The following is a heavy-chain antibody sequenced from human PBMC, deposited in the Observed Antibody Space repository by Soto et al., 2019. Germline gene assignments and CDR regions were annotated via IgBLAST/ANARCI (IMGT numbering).Heavy chain of an antibody. D-gene: IGHD2-8*01. CDR1: GYTFTRYG. CDR3: AKNGQPPYYYYGTDV. J-gene: IGHJ6*02. CDR2: ISGYNGDT. V-gene: IGHV1-18*01. Sequence: GASVKVSCKASGYTFTRYGISWVRQAPGQGLEWMGWISGYNGDTKYAQKFQGRVTMTVDTSTTTAYMELRSLTSDDRAVYYCAKNGQPPYYYYGTDVWGQGTTVTVSS.